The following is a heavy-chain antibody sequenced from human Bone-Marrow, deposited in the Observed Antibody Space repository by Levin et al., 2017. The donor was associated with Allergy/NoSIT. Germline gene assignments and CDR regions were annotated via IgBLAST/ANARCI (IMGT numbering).Heavy chain of an antibody. CDR3: ARDSVQVVERAPDDNNQPCLLMDV. Sequence: GESLKISCATSGFTFTTYAIHWVRQAPGKGLEWVAVIWYDGSNEYYADSVRGRFTISRDNSKNTLYLQMNSLRAEDTAVYYCARDSVQVVERAPDDNNQPCLLMDVWGQGTTVIVSS. J-gene: IGHJ6*02. CDR2: IWYDGSNE. CDR1: GFTFTTYA. D-gene: IGHD3-22*01. V-gene: IGHV3-33*01.